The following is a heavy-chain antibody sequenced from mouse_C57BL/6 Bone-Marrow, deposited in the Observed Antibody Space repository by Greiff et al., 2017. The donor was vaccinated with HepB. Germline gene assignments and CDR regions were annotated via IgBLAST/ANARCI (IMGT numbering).Heavy chain of an antibody. CDR1: GFSLSTSGMG. CDR2: IYWDDDK. J-gene: IGHJ1*03. CDR3: ARRAYYGSSLYWYFDV. Sequence: QVQLKESGPGILQSSQTLSLTCSFSGFSLSTSGMGVSWIRQPSGKGLEWLAHIYWDDDKRYNPSLKSRLTISKDTSRNQVFLKITSVDTADTATYYCARRAYYGSSLYWYFDVWGTGTTVTVSS. D-gene: IGHD1-1*01. V-gene: IGHV8-12*01.